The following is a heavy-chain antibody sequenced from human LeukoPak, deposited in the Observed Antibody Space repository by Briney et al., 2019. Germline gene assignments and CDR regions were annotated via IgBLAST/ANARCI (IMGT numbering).Heavy chain of an antibody. V-gene: IGHV3-11*01. CDR2: ITSSGSTI. D-gene: IGHD1-26*01. Sequence: PGGSLRLSCAASGFTFSDYYMSWIRQAPRKGLEWISYITSSGSTISYADSVKGRFTISRDNAKNSLYLQMNSLRAEDTAVYYCARARYSGSYYYFDYWGRGTLVTVSS. J-gene: IGHJ4*02. CDR3: ARARYSGSYYYFDY. CDR1: GFTFSDYY.